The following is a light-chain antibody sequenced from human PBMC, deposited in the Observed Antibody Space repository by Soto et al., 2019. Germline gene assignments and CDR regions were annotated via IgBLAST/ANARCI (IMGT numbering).Light chain of an antibody. CDR1: QGIKTY. Sequence: DTQMTQSPSSVSASLGDRVTITCRASQGIKTYLAWYQQKPGTVPRLLIYAASTLQSGVPSRFSGSGSGTDFTLTINSLQPEDVATYYCQKYDSAPWAFGLGTKVEIK. J-gene: IGKJ1*01. CDR3: QKYDSAPWA. V-gene: IGKV1-27*01. CDR2: AAS.